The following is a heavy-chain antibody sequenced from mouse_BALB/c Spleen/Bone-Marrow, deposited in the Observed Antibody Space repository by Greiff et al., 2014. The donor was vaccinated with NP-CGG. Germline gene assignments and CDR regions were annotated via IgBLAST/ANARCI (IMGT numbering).Heavy chain of an antibody. Sequence: EVQLQQSGPEPVKPGASVKISCKASGYSFTGYFMNWVMQSHGKSLEWVGRINPYNGDTFYNQKFKGKATLTVDKSSSTAHMELRSLASEDSAVYYCARSGYCGSSYFDYWGQGTTLTVSS. J-gene: IGHJ2*01. CDR3: ARSGYCGSSYFDY. CDR2: INPYNGDT. D-gene: IGHD1-1*01. CDR1: GYSFTGYF. V-gene: IGHV1-20*02.